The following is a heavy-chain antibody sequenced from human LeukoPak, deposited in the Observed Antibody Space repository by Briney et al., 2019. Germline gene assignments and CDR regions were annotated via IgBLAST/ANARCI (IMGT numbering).Heavy chain of an antibody. CDR2: ISGSGGST. V-gene: IGHV3-23*01. D-gene: IGHD3-9*01. CDR1: GFTFSSYG. J-gene: IGHJ4*02. CDR3: AKDVGVDFDWLLLGSVTAILAY. Sequence: GGSLRLSCAASGFTFSSYGMSWVRQAPGKGLEWVSAISGSGGSTYYADSVKGRFTISRDNSKNTLYLQMNSLRAEDTAVYYCAKDVGVDFDWLLLGSVTAILAYWGQGTLVTVSS.